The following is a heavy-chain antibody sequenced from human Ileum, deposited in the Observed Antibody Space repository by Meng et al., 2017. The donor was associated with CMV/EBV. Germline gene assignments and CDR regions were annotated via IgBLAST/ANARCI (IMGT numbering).Heavy chain of an antibody. V-gene: IGHV4-4*02. CDR1: SASLSSDSC. J-gene: IGHJ4*02. CDR2: ISHSWYT. CDR3: ARNFGY. Sequence: SGTLSLTFLVSSASLSSDSCWSWVRQPPGKGLEWIGEISHSWYTNYNPSLKSRVTVSVDPSENQLSLKLTSVTAADTAVYYCARNFGYWGQGTLVTVSS.